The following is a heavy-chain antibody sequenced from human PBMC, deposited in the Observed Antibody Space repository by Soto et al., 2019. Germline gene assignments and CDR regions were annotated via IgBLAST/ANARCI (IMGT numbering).Heavy chain of an antibody. Sequence: QLQLQESGPGLVKPSETLSLTCTVSGGSISSSNYYWAWVRQPPGKRLEWIGIIYYDGSTSYHPSIRSRLTVSVDTSKNQFSLQLTSPTAADTAMYYCTSLQVPGNFDYWGQGTLVTVSS. CDR3: TSLQVPGNFDY. D-gene: IGHD1-1*01. CDR2: IYYDGST. J-gene: IGHJ4*02. CDR1: GGSISSSNYY. V-gene: IGHV4-39*01.